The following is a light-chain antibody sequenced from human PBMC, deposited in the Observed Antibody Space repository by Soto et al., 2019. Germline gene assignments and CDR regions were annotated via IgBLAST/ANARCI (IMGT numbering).Light chain of an antibody. J-gene: IGKJ4*01. CDR2: SAS. CDR3: QQLSRYPLT. V-gene: IGKV1-9*01. Sequence: ASIGETGTITCRASQALSNYLAWYQQKPGKAPDLLIYSASTLQSGVPSRFSGSGSETEFSLTIRALQPEDFATYYCQQLSRYPLTFGGGTNVDIK. CDR1: QALSNY.